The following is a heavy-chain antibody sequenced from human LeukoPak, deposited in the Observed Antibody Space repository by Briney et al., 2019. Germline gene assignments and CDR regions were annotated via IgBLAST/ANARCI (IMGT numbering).Heavy chain of an antibody. CDR2: IHYSGLT. V-gene: IGHV4-59*01. Sequence: SETLSLTCTVSGGSISNYYWNWIRQAPGKGLEWIGFIHYSGLTVYSPSLQSRVSMSVDTSRNQFSLDLSSVTAADTALYYCARDPPEDEWNSLDSWGQGILVTVSS. D-gene: IGHD1-7*01. CDR3: ARDPPEDEWNSLDS. J-gene: IGHJ5*01. CDR1: GGSISNYY.